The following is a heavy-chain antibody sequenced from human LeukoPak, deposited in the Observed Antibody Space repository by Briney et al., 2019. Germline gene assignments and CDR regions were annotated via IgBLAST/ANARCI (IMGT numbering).Heavy chain of an antibody. CDR2: IKQDGSEK. Sequence: GGSLRLSCAASGFTFSSYWMSWVRQAPGKGLEGVANIKQDGSEKYYVDSVKGRFTISRENAKNSLYLQMNSLRAMDTAVYYCAREAGGFWSGYPPEYNWFDPWGQGTLVTVSS. V-gene: IGHV3-7*01. CDR1: GFTFSSYW. CDR3: AREAGGFWSGYPPEYNWFDP. J-gene: IGHJ5*02. D-gene: IGHD3-3*01.